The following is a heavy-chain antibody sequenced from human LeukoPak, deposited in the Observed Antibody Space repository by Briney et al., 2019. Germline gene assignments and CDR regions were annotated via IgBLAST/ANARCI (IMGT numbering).Heavy chain of an antibody. Sequence: SETLSLTCAVYGGSFSGYYWSWIRQPPGKGLEWIGEINHSGSTNYNPSLKSRVTISVDTSKNQFSLKLSSVTAADTAVCYCARGLDSYYDFWSGQTDAFDIWGQGTMVTVSS. CDR3: ARGLDSYYDFWSGQTDAFDI. D-gene: IGHD3-3*01. V-gene: IGHV4-34*01. CDR2: INHSGST. J-gene: IGHJ3*02. CDR1: GGSFSGYY.